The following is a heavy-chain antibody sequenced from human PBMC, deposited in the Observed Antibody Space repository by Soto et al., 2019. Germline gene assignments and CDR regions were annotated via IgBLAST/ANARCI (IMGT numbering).Heavy chain of an antibody. Sequence: QVPLQESGAGLVKPSETLSLTCTDSGGSISSYYWSWIRQPPGQGLEWFGYIYYSGRTNYNPSLKGRVTISVDTTKDQCSLKLSSVTDADTAVYYCARRGGVYVGPDWYCDLLGRGTLVTVSS. CDR1: GGSISSYY. CDR3: ARRGGVYVGPDWYCDL. D-gene: IGHD3-16*01. J-gene: IGHJ2*01. V-gene: IGHV4-59*08. CDR2: IYYSGRT.